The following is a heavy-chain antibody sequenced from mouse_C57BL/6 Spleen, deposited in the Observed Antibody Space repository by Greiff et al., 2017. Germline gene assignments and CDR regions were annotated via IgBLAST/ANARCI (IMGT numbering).Heavy chain of an antibody. J-gene: IGHJ4*01. CDR2: INPNNGGT. Sequence: DVKLQESGPELVKPGASVKMSCKASGYTFTDYNMHWVKQSHGKSLEWIGYINPNNGGTSYNQKFKGKATLTVNQSSSTAYMELRSLTSEDSAVYYCARGRDYDGDYYAMDYWGQGTSVTVSS. V-gene: IGHV1-22*01. CDR3: ARGRDYDGDYYAMDY. CDR1: GYTFTDYN. D-gene: IGHD2-4*01.